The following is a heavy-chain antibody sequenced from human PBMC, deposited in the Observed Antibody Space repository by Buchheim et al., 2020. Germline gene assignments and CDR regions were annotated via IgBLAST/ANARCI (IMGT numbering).Heavy chain of an antibody. Sequence: EVQLVESGGGLVQPGGSLRLSCAASGFTFSSYWMHWVRQAPGKGLVWVSRINSDGSSTNYADSVKGRFTISRDNAKNALNLQVNSVSDEDTAVYYCGLGSANGFDYWGQGTL. D-gene: IGHD7-27*01. CDR2: INSDGSST. V-gene: IGHV3-74*01. CDR1: GFTFSSYW. CDR3: GLGSANGFDY. J-gene: IGHJ4*02.